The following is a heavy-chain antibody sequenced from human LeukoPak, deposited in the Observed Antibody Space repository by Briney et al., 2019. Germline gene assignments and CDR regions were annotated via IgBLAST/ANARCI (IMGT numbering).Heavy chain of an antibody. Sequence: ASVKVSCKASGYTFTSYGISWVRQAPGQGLEWMGWISAYNGNTNYAQKLQGRVTMTTDTSTSTAYMELRSLRSDDTAVYYCARDRHLRAAVPVKGSGWFDPWGQGTLVTVSS. CDR3: ARDRHLRAAVPVKGSGWFDP. CDR2: ISAYNGNT. V-gene: IGHV1-18*01. J-gene: IGHJ5*02. CDR1: GYTFTSYG. D-gene: IGHD6-19*01.